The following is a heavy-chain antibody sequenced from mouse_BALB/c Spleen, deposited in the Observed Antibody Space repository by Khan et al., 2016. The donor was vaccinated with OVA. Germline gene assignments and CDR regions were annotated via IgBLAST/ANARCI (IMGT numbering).Heavy chain of an antibody. V-gene: IGHV1-77*01. J-gene: IGHJ3*01. D-gene: IGHD1-2*01. CDR2: ISPGSGDT. CDR1: GYTFTEYY. Sequence: QVQLPQSGAELARPGASVKLYCKASGYTFTEYYINWVKQRTGQGLEWIGEISPGSGDTYYNERFKGKAKLTADKSSSTAYMQLSSLPSDASAVYFWARRNYFGYTFAYWGQGTLVTVSA. CDR3: ARRNYFGYTFAY.